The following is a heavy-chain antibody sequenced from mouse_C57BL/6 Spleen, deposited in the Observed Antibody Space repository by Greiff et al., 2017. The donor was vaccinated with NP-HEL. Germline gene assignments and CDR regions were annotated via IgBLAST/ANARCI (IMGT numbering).Heavy chain of an antibody. D-gene: IGHD4-1*01. V-gene: IGHV7-3*01. J-gene: IGHJ4*01. CDR2: IRNKANGYTT. CDR1: GFTFTDYY. CDR3: ARYGTGYYYAMDY. Sequence: DVHLVESGGGLVQPGGSLSLSCAASGFTFTDYYMSWVRQPPGKALEWLGFIRNKANGYTTEYSASVKGRFTISRDNSQSILYLQMNALRAEDSATYYCARYGTGYYYAMDYWGQGTSVTVSS.